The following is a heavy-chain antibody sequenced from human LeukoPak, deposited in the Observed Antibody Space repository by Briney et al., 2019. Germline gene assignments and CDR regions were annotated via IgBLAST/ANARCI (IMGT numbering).Heavy chain of an antibody. J-gene: IGHJ4*02. CDR1: GFTVSSYA. Sequence: GGSLRLSCLASGFTVSSYAMTWVRQAPGKGLEGVSAIGYSAGDTYYADSVKGRFTISRDNSRNTLYLQMSSLRADDTALYYCAKDDDGHHHGVDHWGQGTLVTVSS. D-gene: IGHD4-17*01. CDR2: IGYSAGDT. CDR3: AKDDDGHHHGVDH. V-gene: IGHV3-23*01.